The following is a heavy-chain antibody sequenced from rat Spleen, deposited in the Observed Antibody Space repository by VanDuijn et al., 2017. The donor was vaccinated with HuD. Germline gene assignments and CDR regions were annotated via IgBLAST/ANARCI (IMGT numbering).Heavy chain of an antibody. V-gene: IGHV2-1*01. Sequence: QVQLKESGPGLVQPSQTLSLPCPVSGFSLISNRVNWVRQPPGMGLGWMGGIWGDGSTEYNSALKSRLNISRDNTKSQVFLKMNSLQTDDTAIYFCTRSYGGYTQHWFAYWGQGTLVTVSS. D-gene: IGHD1-11*01. CDR1: GFSLISNR. CDR3: TRSYGGYTQHWFAY. J-gene: IGHJ3*01. CDR2: IWGDGST.